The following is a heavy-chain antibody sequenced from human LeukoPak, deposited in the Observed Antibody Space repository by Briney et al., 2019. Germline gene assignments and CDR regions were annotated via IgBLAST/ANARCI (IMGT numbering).Heavy chain of an antibody. CDR3: ARERDGRFFDY. CDR2: INQEGSEK. V-gene: IGHV3-7*01. D-gene: IGHD5-24*01. J-gene: IGHJ4*02. CDR1: GLTFRSYW. Sequence: GGSLRLSCAVSGLTFRSYWMSWVRQAPGKGLEWVANINQEGSEKYFVDSVKSRFTISRDNAKNSLHLQMNTLRAEDTAVYYCARERDGRFFDYWGQGTLVTVSS.